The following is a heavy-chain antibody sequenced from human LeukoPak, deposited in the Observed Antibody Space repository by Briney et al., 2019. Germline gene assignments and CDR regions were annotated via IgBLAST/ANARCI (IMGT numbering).Heavy chain of an antibody. CDR1: GFTFRSYW. Sequence: GGSLRLSCAASGFTFRSYWMSWVRQAPGKGLEWVSYISSSSSTIYYADSVKGRFTISRDNAKNSLYLQMNSLRAEDTAVYYCARVPERGYSYGLPDYWGQGTLVTVSS. D-gene: IGHD5-18*01. CDR3: ARVPERGYSYGLPDY. V-gene: IGHV3-48*01. J-gene: IGHJ4*02. CDR2: ISSSSSTI.